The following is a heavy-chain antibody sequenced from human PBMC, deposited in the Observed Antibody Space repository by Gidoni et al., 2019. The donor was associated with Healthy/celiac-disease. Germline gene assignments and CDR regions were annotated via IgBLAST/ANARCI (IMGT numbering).Heavy chain of an antibody. D-gene: IGHD4-17*01. J-gene: IGHJ4*02. V-gene: IGHV3-33*01. Sequence: QVQLVESGGGVVQPGRSLRLSCAAYGFTFSSYGMHWVRQAPGKGLEWVAVIWYDGSNKYYADSVKGRFTISRDNSKNTLYLQMNSLRAEDTAVYYCASDSTVTLFDYWGQGTLVTVSS. CDR1: GFTFSSYG. CDR2: IWYDGSNK. CDR3: ASDSTVTLFDY.